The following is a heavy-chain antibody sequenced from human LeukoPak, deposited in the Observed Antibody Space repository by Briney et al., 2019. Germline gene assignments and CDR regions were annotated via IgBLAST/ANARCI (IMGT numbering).Heavy chain of an antibody. CDR1: GFTFDDYG. V-gene: IGHV3-20*04. CDR3: ARDGFLVWLLYPFDY. CDR2: INWNGGST. J-gene: IGHJ4*02. D-gene: IGHD3-3*01. Sequence: GGSLRLSCAASGFTFDDYGMSWVRQAPGKGLEWVSGINWNGGSTGYADSVKGRFTISRDNAKNSLYLQMNSLRAEDTALYYCARDGFLVWLLYPFDYWGQGTLVTVSS.